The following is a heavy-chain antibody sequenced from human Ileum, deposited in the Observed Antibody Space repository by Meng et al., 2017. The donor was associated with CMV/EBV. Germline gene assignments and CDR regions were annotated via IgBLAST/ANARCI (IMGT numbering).Heavy chain of an antibody. Sequence: VQLVESGGGLVKPGGSLRLSCAASGFTFSDYYMSWIRQAPGKGLEWVAGIGASGGSTYYADSVSGRFIISRDNSKSTLYLQMNRLRAEDTAIYYCANLIASDYWGQGTLVTVSS. CDR1: GFTFSDYY. CDR3: ANLIASDY. CDR2: IGASGGST. V-gene: IGHV3-23*04. J-gene: IGHJ4*02. D-gene: IGHD2/OR15-2a*01.